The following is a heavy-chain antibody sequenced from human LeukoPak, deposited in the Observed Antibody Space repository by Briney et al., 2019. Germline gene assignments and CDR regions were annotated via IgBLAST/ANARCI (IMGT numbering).Heavy chain of an antibody. CDR2: ISSSSSTI. Sequence: GGPLRLSCAASGFTFSIYGMTWVRQAPGKGLEWVSYISSSSSTIYYADSVKGRFTISRDNAKNSLYLQMNSLRAEDTAVYYCAREGITVSHDLDYWGQGTLVTVSS. CDR3: AREGITVSHDLDY. CDR1: GFTFSIYG. D-gene: IGHD3-16*01. J-gene: IGHJ4*02. V-gene: IGHV3-48*01.